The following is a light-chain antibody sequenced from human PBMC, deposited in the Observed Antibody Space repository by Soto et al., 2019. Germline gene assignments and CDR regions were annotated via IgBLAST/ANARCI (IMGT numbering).Light chain of an antibody. CDR2: DAS. V-gene: IGKV3-20*01. J-gene: IGKJ4*01. CDR3: QVYDRSPL. Sequence: EIVLTQSPDTLSLSPGERATLSCRASQSVSSNYLAWYQQKPGQAPRLLMYDASGRASGIPDRFSGSGSGTDFTLTISRLEPEGFAVYYCQVYDRSPLFRGGTKVEI. CDR1: QSVSSNY.